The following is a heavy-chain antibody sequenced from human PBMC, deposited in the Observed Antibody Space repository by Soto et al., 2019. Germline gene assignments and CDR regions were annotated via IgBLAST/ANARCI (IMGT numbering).Heavy chain of an antibody. CDR3: ARAPGPNYFDY. V-gene: IGHV3-30-3*01. CDR1: GFTFSSYA. J-gene: IGHJ4*02. CDR2: ISYDGSNK. Sequence: QVQLVESGGGVVQPGRSLRLSCAASGFTFSSYAMHWVRQAPGKGLEWVAVISYDGSNKYYADSVKGRFTISRDNSKNKLYLQMNSLRAEDTAVYYCARAPGPNYFDYWGQGTLVTVSS.